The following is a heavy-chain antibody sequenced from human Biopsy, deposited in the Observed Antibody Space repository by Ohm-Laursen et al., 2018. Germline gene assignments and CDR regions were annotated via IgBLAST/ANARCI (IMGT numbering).Heavy chain of an antibody. CDR2: VYYTGST. D-gene: IGHD3-22*01. CDR3: ARDRGYYSDRTVPGYFDL. CDR1: GDSISSYY. Sequence: SQTLSLTCTVSGDSISSYYWSWIPQPPGKGLQWIGYVYYTGSTDYNPSLQSRVTISVDTSKNHFSLRLRSVTPADTAIYYCARDRGYYSDRTVPGYFDLWGRGTLVTVSS. J-gene: IGHJ2*01. V-gene: IGHV4-59*01.